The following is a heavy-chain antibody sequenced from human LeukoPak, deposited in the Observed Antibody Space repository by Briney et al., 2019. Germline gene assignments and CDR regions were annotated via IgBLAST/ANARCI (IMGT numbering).Heavy chain of an antibody. CDR1: GFNFDDYG. D-gene: IGHD6-13*01. Sequence: PGGSLRLSCAASGFNFDDYGMSWVRQTPGKGLEWVSGINWNGDRTGYADSVRGRFTISRDNAQNSLYLQMNSLRAEDTALYYCAKDSGAEQQLVYNWFDPWGQGTLVTVSS. J-gene: IGHJ5*02. CDR3: AKDSGAEQQLVYNWFDP. V-gene: IGHV3-20*04. CDR2: INWNGDRT.